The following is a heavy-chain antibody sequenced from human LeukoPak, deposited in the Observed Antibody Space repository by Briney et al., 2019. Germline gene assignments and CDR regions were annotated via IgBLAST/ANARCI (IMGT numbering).Heavy chain of an antibody. Sequence: PSETLSLTCVVNGGSFSGYYWSLIRQPPGKGLEWIGEIDQSGTTNYNPSLKSRVAISIDTSKKQFSLTLTSMTAADTAVYYCARVPHYYFGYGYFDTWGQGTRVTVSS. V-gene: IGHV4-34*01. D-gene: IGHD3/OR15-3a*01. J-gene: IGHJ4*02. CDR3: ARVPHYYFGYGYFDT. CDR2: IDQSGTT. CDR1: GGSFSGYY.